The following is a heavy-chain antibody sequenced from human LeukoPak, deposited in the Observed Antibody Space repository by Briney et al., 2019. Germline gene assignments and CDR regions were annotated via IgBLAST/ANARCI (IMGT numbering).Heavy chain of an antibody. V-gene: IGHV5-51*01. J-gene: IGHJ4*02. CDR3: ASQLAARPGDFDY. CDR1: GYSFPNYW. Sequence: GESLKISRKVSGYSFPNYWIGWVRQMPGGGLDCMGIIYPGDSDTRYSPSFHGQVTISADKSVNSVYLQWSSLKASDTAMYYCASQLAARPGDFDYWGQGTLVTVSS. CDR2: IYPGDSDT. D-gene: IGHD6-6*01.